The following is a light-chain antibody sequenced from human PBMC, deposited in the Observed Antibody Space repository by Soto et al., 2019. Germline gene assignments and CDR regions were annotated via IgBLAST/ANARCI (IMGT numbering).Light chain of an antibody. J-gene: IGKJ1*01. V-gene: IGKV3-20*01. Sequence: EIVLTQSPGTLSLSPGERATLSCRASQSLRNTYLSWYQQKPGQAPRLLIYGVFSRATGIPDRFSGSGAGANFTLTISRLEPEDFAVYYCQQYEIPPRTFGQGTRVDFK. CDR1: QSLRNTY. CDR2: GVF. CDR3: QQYEIPPRT.